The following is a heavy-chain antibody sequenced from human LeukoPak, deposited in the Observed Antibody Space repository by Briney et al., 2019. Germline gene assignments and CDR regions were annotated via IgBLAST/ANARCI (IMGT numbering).Heavy chain of an antibody. CDR1: GGSISSGGYY. CDR3: ATLDSSGYYAEYFQH. Sequence: SETLSLTCTVSGGSISSGGYYWSWIRQHPGKGLEWIGYIYYSGSTYYNPSLKSRVTISVDTSKNQFSLKLSSVTAADTAVYYRATLDSSGYYAEYFQHWGQGTLVTVSS. J-gene: IGHJ1*01. CDR2: IYYSGST. D-gene: IGHD3-22*01. V-gene: IGHV4-31*03.